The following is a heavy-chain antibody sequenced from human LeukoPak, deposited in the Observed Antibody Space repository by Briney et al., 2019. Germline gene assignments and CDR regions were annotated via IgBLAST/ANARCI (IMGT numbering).Heavy chain of an antibody. CDR1: GFTFSSYG. CDR2: ISYDGSNK. CDR3: ARDSGDETYSYDSSGYSDPSFDY. V-gene: IGHV3-30*03. Sequence: GGSLRLSCAASGFTFSSYGMHWVRQAPGKGLEWVAVISYDGSNKYYADSVKGRFTISRDNSKNTLYLQMNSLRAEDTAVYYCARDSGDETYSYDSSGYSDPSFDYWGQGTLVTVSS. J-gene: IGHJ4*02. D-gene: IGHD3-22*01.